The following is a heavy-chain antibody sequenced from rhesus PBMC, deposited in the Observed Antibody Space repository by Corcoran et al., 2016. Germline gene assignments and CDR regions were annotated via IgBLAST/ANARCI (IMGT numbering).Heavy chain of an antibody. J-gene: IGHJ5-1*01. CDR3: ARGGDIVVVVSVQLERRRFDV. CDR1: GGSISGYYS. V-gene: IGHV4S12*01. Sequence: QVQLQESGPGVVKPSETLSLTCAAPGGSISGYYSWSWIRQPPGTGPEWIGGIDSNSGSNNYNPSLKSRVTISKDTSTNQFSLKLSSVTATDTAVYYCARGGDIVVVVSVQLERRRFDVWGPGVLVTVSS. CDR2: IDSNSGSN. D-gene: IGHD2-8*01.